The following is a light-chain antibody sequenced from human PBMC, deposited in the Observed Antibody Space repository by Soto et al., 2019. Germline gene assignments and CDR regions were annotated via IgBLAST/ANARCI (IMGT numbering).Light chain of an antibody. CDR3: QSYDRSLSGTL. V-gene: IGLV1-40*01. J-gene: IGLJ1*01. CDR1: SSNIGAGYD. Sequence: QSVLTQPPSVSGAPGQRVTISCTGSSSNIGAGYDVHWYQHQPGTAPKLLIYGGSSRPSGVPDRFSGSKSGTSASLAITGLQAEDEADYYCQSYDRSLSGTLFGTGTKLTVL. CDR2: GGS.